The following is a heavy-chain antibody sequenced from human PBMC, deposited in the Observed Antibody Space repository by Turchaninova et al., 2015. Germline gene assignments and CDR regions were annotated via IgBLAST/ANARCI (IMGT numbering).Heavy chain of an antibody. V-gene: IGHV2-5*02. J-gene: IGHJ4*02. Sequence: QTTLKESGPTLVQPNPPLTLTCTFAGFALRTRGVGVGTIPQPPGKALEWLALIYWDDDKRYSPSLKSRLTITKDTSKNQVVLTMTNMDPVDTATYYCAHSTDWLWFGDLRYYYFDYWGQGTLVTVSS. CDR3: AHSTDWLWFGDLRYYYFDY. D-gene: IGHD3-10*01. CDR1: GFALRTRGVG. CDR2: IYWDDDK.